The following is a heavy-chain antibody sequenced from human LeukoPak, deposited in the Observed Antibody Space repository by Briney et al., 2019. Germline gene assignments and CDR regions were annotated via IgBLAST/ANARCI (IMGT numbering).Heavy chain of an antibody. Sequence: SETLSLTCTVSGGSISSYYWSWIRQPPGKGLEWIGYIYYSGSTNYNPSLKSRVTISVDTSKNQFSLKLSSVTAADTAVYYCARVYDSSGYYPTDAFDIWGQGTMVTVSS. V-gene: IGHV4-59*01. CDR2: IYYSGST. D-gene: IGHD3-22*01. CDR1: GGSISSYY. J-gene: IGHJ3*02. CDR3: ARVYDSSGYYPTDAFDI.